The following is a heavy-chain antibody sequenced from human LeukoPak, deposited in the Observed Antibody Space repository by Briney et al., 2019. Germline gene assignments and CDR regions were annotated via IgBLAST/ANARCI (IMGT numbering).Heavy chain of an antibody. Sequence: RASVKVSCKASGYTFTGYYMHWVRQAPGQGLEWMGWINPNSGGTNYAQKLQGRVTMTTDTSTSTAYMELRSLRSDDTAVYYCARDPAPYYYDSSGLGYWGQGTLVTVSS. J-gene: IGHJ4*02. CDR2: INPNSGGT. V-gene: IGHV1-2*02. D-gene: IGHD3-22*01. CDR1: GYTFTGYY. CDR3: ARDPAPYYYDSSGLGY.